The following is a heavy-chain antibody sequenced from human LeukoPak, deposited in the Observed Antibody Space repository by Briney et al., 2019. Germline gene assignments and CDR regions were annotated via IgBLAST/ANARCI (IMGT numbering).Heavy chain of an antibody. Sequence: SETLSLTCTVSGGSISSSSYYWGWIRQPPGKGLEWIGSIYYSGSTYYNPSLKSRVTISVDTSKNQFSLKLSSVTAADTAVYYCARTMTPVGSGWYSYYFXYW. CDR1: GGSISSSSYY. V-gene: IGHV4-39*01. J-gene: IGHJ4*01. CDR3: ARTMTPVGSGWYSYYFXY. D-gene: IGHD6-19*01. CDR2: IYYSGST.